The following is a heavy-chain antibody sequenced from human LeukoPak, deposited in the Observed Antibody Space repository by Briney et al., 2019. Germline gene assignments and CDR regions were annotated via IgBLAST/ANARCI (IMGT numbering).Heavy chain of an antibody. D-gene: IGHD3-22*01. Sequence: SETLSLTCTVSGGSMSPYHWGWIRQPPGKGLEWTGYIYYSGSTNYNPSLKSRVTMSVDTSKNQFSLKLSSVTAADTAVYYCARELGGYLHYWGQGTLVTVSS. J-gene: IGHJ4*02. CDR3: ARELGGYLHY. CDR1: GGSMSPYH. CDR2: IYYSGST. V-gene: IGHV4-59*12.